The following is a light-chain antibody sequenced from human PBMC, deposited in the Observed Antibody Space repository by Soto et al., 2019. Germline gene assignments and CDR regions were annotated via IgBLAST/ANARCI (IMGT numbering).Light chain of an antibody. V-gene: IGKV3-20*01. Sequence: EIVLTQSPGTLSLSPGEGATPSCRASQSVSSSYFTWYQHKPGQAPRLLIYGASSRATGIPDRFSGSGSGTDFTLTISRLEPEDFAVYYCQQYGSSPYTFGQGTKLEIK. CDR3: QQYGSSPYT. CDR2: GAS. CDR1: QSVSSSY. J-gene: IGKJ2*01.